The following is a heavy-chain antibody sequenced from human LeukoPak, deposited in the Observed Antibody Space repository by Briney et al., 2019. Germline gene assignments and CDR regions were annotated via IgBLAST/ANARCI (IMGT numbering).Heavy chain of an antibody. CDR1: GFSFSSFG. CDR2: ISYDGNNK. CDR3: ARGNGDYGIHPDY. V-gene: IGHV3-30*03. D-gene: IGHD4-17*01. Sequence: GGSLRLSCAASGFSFSSFGMHWVRQAPGKGLEWVAVISYDGNNKFYADSVKGRFTISRDNSKSTLYLLINSLRADDTAVYYCARGNGDYGIHPDYWGQGTLVTVSS. J-gene: IGHJ4*02.